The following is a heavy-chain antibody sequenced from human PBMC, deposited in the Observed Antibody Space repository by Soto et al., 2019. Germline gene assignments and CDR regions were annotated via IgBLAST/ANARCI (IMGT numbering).Heavy chain of an antibody. J-gene: IGHJ4*02. CDR2: IKQDGSEK. D-gene: IGHD2-21*02. V-gene: IGHV3-7*03. CDR3: AKDGGSDSYYFDF. Sequence: GGSLRLSCAASGFSFSDYWMTWVRQAPGKGLEWVANIKQDGSEKFYEASVKGRFTISRDNAKNSLYLQLNGLRPDDTAVYYCAKDGGSDSYYFDFWGQGTLVTVSA. CDR1: GFSFSDYW.